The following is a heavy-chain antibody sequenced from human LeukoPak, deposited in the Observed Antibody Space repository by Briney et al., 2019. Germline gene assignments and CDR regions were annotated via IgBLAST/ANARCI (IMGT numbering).Heavy chain of an antibody. CDR2: IKQDGSEK. CDR1: GFTFSSYW. Sequence: GGSLRLSCAASGFTFSSYWMSWVRQAPGKGLEWVANIKQDGSEKFYVDSVKGRFTISRDNAKSSLHLQMNSLRAEDTAVYYCARGYCSSNRCYVVVYFDHWGQGTLVTVSS. V-gene: IGHV3-7*03. J-gene: IGHJ4*02. CDR3: ARGYCSSNRCYVVVYFDH. D-gene: IGHD2-2*01.